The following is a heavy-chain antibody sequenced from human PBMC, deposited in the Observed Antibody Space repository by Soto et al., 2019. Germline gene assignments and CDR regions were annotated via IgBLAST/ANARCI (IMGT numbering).Heavy chain of an antibody. V-gene: IGHV5-51*01. CDR3: ARVVGASRSGFDY. CDR1: GYSIVTYW. Sequence: GESLNTSCTASGYSIVTYWLGWVRPTPGKGLEWMGCINPDDAGTRYAPKFQGRVTISADTSISTAYMQWSSLRSSDTAVYYCARVVGASRSGFDYWGQGTLVTVSS. D-gene: IGHD1-26*01. J-gene: IGHJ4*01. CDR2: INPDDAGT.